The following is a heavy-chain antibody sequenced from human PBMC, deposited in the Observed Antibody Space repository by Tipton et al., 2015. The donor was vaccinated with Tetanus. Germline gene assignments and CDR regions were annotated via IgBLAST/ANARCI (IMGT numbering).Heavy chain of an antibody. D-gene: IGHD1-20*01. J-gene: IGHJ4*02. Sequence: SGVTVSGNYMSWVRQVPGKGLEWVSVIYTGGSADYTDSVKGRFTISRDNSNNSLSLQMNSLRIDDTAVYYCAFRTNWRFSRGFDCWGQGILVTVSS. CDR3: AFRTNWRFSRGFDC. CDR1: GVTVSGNY. CDR2: IYTGGSA. V-gene: IGHV3-53*01.